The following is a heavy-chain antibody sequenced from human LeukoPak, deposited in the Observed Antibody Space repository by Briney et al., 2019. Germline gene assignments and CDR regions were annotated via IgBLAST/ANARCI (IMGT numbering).Heavy chain of an antibody. CDR1: GYTFTGYY. J-gene: IGHJ4*02. CDR2: INPNSGGT. D-gene: IGHD6-6*01. Sequence: ASVKVSCKASGYTFTGYYMHWVRQAPGQGLEWMGWINPNSGGTNYAQKFQGRVTMTRDTSISTAYMELRSLRSDDTAVYYCARGGKYSSSSQFDYWGQGTLVTVSS. V-gene: IGHV1-2*02. CDR3: ARGGKYSSSSQFDY.